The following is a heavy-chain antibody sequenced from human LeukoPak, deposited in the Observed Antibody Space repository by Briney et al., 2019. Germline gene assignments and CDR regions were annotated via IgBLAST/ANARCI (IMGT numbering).Heavy chain of an antibody. CDR1: GYTFSSYD. D-gene: IGHD2-2*01. CDR3: AIVVVPAANYYHYYYMDV. Sequence: ASVKVSCTASGYTFSSYDINWVRQAPGQGLEWMGGINPIFGTANYAQKFQGRVTITTDESTGTAYMELSSLRSEDTAVYYCAIVVVPAANYYHYYYMDVWGKGTTVTVSS. V-gene: IGHV1-69*05. J-gene: IGHJ6*03. CDR2: INPIFGTA.